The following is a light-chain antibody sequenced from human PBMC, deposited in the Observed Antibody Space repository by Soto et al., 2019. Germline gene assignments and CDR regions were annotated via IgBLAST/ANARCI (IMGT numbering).Light chain of an antibody. CDR2: GAS. Sequence: EIVLTQSPATLSVSPGERATLSCRASQSVSSKLAWYQQKPGQAPRLLIYGASTRATGIPARFSGSGAGTEFILTISSVEPEDFAVYYCQQCKNWFSITLGQGTRLEI. J-gene: IGKJ5*01. CDR3: QQCKNWFSIT. V-gene: IGKV3-15*01. CDR1: QSVSSK.